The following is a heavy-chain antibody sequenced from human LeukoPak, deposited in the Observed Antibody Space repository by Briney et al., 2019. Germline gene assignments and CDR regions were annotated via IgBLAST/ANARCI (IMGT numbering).Heavy chain of an antibody. D-gene: IGHD3-22*01. Sequence: GGSLRLSCAASGFTFSNYWMSWVRQAPGKGLEWVSAISGSGGSTYYADSVKGRFTISRDNSKNTLYLQMNSLRAEDTAVYYCAKRGYYDSSGYSVDYWGQGTLVTVSS. CDR3: AKRGYYDSSGYSVDY. J-gene: IGHJ4*02. CDR2: ISGSGGST. V-gene: IGHV3-23*01. CDR1: GFTFSNYW.